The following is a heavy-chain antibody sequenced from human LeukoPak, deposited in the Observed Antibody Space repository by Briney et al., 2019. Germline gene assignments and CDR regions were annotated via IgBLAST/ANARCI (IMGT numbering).Heavy chain of an antibody. CDR3: ARSGPGGYDLFRWFDP. V-gene: IGHV1-2*02. CDR1: GYTFTGYY. D-gene: IGHD5-12*01. J-gene: IGHJ5*02. CDR2: INPNSGGT. Sequence: ASVKVSCKASGYTFTGYYIHWVRQAPGQGLEWMGWINPNSGGTNYAQKFQGRVTMTRDTSISTAYMELSRLRSDDTAVYYCARSGPGGYDLFRWFDPWGQGTLVTVSS.